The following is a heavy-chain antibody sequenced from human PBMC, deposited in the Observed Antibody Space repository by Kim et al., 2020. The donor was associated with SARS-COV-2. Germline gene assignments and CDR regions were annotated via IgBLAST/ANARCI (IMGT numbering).Heavy chain of an antibody. CDR1: GGSISSGNS. CDR3: ASKGIAVAGHY. Sequence: SETLSLTCAVSGGSISSGNSWSWVRQPPGKGPEWIGEISHRGSTNYNPSLKSRVTISLDKSKNQFSLKLNSVTAADTAMYYCASKGIAVAGHYWGQGTLVTVSS. CDR2: ISHRGST. V-gene: IGHV4-4*02. D-gene: IGHD6-19*01. J-gene: IGHJ4*02.